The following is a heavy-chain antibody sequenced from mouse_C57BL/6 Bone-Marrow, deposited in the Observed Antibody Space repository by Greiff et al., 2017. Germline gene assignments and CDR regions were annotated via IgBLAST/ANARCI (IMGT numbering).Heavy chain of an antibody. V-gene: IGHV1-74*01. CDR2: IHPFDSDT. CDR1: GYTFTSYW. Sequence: VQLQQPGAELVKPGASVKVSCKASGYTFTSYWMHWVKQRPGQGLEWIGRIHPFDSDTNYNQTFKGKATLTVDKSSSTAYMQLSSLTSEDSAVYYCAIWYAMDYWGQGTSVTVSS. CDR3: AIWYAMDY. J-gene: IGHJ4*01.